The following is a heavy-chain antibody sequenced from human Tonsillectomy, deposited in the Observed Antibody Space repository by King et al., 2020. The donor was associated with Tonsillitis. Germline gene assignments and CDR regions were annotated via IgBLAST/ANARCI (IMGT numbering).Heavy chain of an antibody. D-gene: IGHD6-19*01. V-gene: IGHV4-34*01. CDR1: GGSFSGYY. Sequence: VQLQQWGAGLLKPSETLSLTCAVYGGSFSGYYWNWIRQPPGKGLEWIGEINHSGSTNHNPSLKSRVTISVDRTKNHFSLKLSSVTAEDTAVYYCARDGYSSGWQGSTNWFDLWVQGTLVTVSS. CDR3: ARDGYSSGWQGSTNWFDL. CDR2: INHSGST. J-gene: IGHJ5*02.